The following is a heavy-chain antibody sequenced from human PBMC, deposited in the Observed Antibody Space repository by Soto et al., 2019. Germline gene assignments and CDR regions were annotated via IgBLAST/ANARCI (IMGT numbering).Heavy chain of an antibody. CDR2: IYYSGST. CDR3: ARDSSIYSYGYRGGLRLDYYYYMDV. J-gene: IGHJ6*03. V-gene: IGHV4-59*01. CDR1: GGSISSYY. Sequence: QVQLQESGPGLVKPSETLSLTCTVSGGSISSYYWSWIRQPPGKGLEWIGYIYYSGSTNYNPSLKSRVTISVDTSKNQFSLKLSSVTAADTAVYYCARDSSIYSYGYRGGLRLDYYYYMDVWGEGTTVTVSS. D-gene: IGHD5-18*01.